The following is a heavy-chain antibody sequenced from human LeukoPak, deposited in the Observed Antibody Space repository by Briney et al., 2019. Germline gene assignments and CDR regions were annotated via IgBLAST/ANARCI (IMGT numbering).Heavy chain of an antibody. CDR1: GYRFSTYW. CDR2: IYPGDSET. CDR3: VRALGYCSSGSCYYYDY. D-gene: IGHD2-15*01. V-gene: IGHV5-51*01. J-gene: IGHJ4*02. Sequence: GGSLKISCKGSGYRFSTYWIGWVRQMPGKGLEWMGIIYPGDSETGYSPSFQGQVTISADKSINTAYLQWNSLKASDTAMYYCVRALGYCSSGSCYYYDYWGQGTLVTVSS.